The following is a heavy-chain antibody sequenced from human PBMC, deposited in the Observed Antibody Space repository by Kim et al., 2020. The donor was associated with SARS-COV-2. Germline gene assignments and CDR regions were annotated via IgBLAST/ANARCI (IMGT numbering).Heavy chain of an antibody. V-gene: IGHV3-23*01. D-gene: IGHD3-3*01. CDR2: ISGSGGST. J-gene: IGHJ6*02. CDR1: GFTFSSYA. CDR3: AKCLEATIFGGWVLLYYYGMDV. Sequence: ASLRLSCAASGFTFSSYAMSWVRQAPGKGLEWVSAISGSGGSTYYADSVKGRFTISRDNSKNTLYLQMNSLRAEDTAVYYCAKCLEATIFGGWVLLYYYGMDVWGQGTTVTVSS.